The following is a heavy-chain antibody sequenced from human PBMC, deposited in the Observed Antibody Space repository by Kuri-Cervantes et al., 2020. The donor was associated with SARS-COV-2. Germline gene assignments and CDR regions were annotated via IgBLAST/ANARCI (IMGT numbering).Heavy chain of an antibody. V-gene: IGHV3-48*03. CDR1: GFTFSSYE. CDR3: AREYPDYGGNGNAFDL. J-gene: IGHJ3*01. CDR2: ISSSGSTI. Sequence: GESLKISCAASGFTFSSYEMNWVRQAPGKGLEWVSYISSSGSTIYYADSVKGRFTISRDNAKNTLYLQMNSLRAEDTAVYYCAREYPDYGGNGNAFDLWGQGTMVTVSS. D-gene: IGHD4-23*01.